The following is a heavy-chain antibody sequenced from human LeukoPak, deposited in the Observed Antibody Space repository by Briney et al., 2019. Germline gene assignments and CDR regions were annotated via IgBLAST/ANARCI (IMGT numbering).Heavy chain of an antibody. J-gene: IGHJ5*02. V-gene: IGHV3-20*04. CDR2: INWNGGST. CDR3: ARDSSGYYFSNWFDP. D-gene: IGHD3-22*01. Sequence: GGSLRLSCAASGFTFDDYGMSWVRQAPGKGLEWVSGINWNGGSTGYADSVKGRFTISRDNAKNSLYLQMNSLRAEDTALYYCARDSSGYYFSNWFDPWGRGTLVTVSS. CDR1: GFTFDDYG.